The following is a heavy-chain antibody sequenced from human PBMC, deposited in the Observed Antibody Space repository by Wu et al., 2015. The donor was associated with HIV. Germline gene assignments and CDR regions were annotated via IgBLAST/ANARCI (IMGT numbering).Heavy chain of an antibody. CDR1: GYTFTSYD. CDR3: ARGFSSTWYDRFDL. Sequence: QVQLVQSGAEVKKPGASVKVSCKASGYTFTSYDINWVRQAPGQGLEWAGGIIPLFESATYAPRFHGRAKITSDASTSTAYMEVTGLTYEDTAMYYCARGFSSTWYDRFDLWGQGTLVTVSS. CDR2: IIPLFESA. D-gene: IGHD6-13*01. V-gene: IGHV1-69*01. J-gene: IGHJ4*02.